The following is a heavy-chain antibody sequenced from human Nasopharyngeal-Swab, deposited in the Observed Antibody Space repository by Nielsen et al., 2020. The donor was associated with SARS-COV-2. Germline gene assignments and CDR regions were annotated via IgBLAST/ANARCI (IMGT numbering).Heavy chain of an antibody. J-gene: IGHJ6*03. CDR3: ARTDRGGSYFSQYYYYMDV. CDR2: ISSDGSDK. Sequence: WIRQPPGKGLEWVAVISSDGSDKIYADSVKGRFSISRDTSRSAVYLQMNSLRAEDTALYYCARTDRGGSYFSQYYYYMDVWGTGTTVTVSS. V-gene: IGHV3-30*03. D-gene: IGHD1-26*01.